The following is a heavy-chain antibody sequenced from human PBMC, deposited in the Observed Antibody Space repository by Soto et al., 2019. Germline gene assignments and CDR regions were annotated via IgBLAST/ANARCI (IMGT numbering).Heavy chain of an antibody. D-gene: IGHD3-3*01. CDR2: INHSGST. J-gene: IGHJ6*02. Sequence: PSETLSLTCAVYGGSFSGYYWSWIRQPPGKGLEWIGEINHSGSTNYNPSLKSRVTISVDTSKNQLSLKLSSVTAADTAVYYCARDQLGITIFGVVIYYYGMDVWGQGTTVTV. CDR1: GGSFSGYY. CDR3: ARDQLGITIFGVVIYYYGMDV. V-gene: IGHV4-34*01.